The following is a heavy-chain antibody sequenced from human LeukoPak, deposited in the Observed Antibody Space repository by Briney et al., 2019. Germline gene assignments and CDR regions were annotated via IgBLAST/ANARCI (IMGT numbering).Heavy chain of an antibody. J-gene: IGHJ1*01. D-gene: IGHD6-19*01. Sequence: SVKVSCKASGGTFSSYAISWVRQAPGQGLEWMGGIIPIFGTANYAQKFQGRVTITADESTSTAYMELSSLRSEDTAVYYCASTTQQWLVHQGYFQHWGQGTLVTVSS. CDR3: ASTTQQWLVHQGYFQH. CDR2: IIPIFGTA. V-gene: IGHV1-69*01. CDR1: GGTFSSYA.